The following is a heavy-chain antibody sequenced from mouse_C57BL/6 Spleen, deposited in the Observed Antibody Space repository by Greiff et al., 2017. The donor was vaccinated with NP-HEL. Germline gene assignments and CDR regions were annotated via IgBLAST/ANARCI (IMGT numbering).Heavy chain of an antibody. J-gene: IGHJ3*01. D-gene: IGHD4-1*01. CDR3: ARETGTFAY. Sequence: EVQLHQSGPELVKPGASVKISCKASGYTFTDYYMNWVKQSHGKSLEWIGDINPNNGGTSYNQKFKGKATLTVDKSSSTAYMELRSLTSEDSAVYYCARETGTFAYWGQGTLVTVSA. V-gene: IGHV1-26*01. CDR1: GYTFTDYY. CDR2: INPNNGGT.